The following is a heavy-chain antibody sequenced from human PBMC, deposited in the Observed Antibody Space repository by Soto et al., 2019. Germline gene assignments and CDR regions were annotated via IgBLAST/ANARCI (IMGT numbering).Heavy chain of an antibody. CDR3: AKSILTRELPARMLSEFYY. CDR1: GFTFSSYW. V-gene: IGHV3-74*01. CDR2: INSDGSST. Sequence: GGSLRLACAASGFTFSSYWMHWVRQAPGKGLVWVSRINSDGSSTSYADSVKGRFTISRDNSKNTLYLQMNSLRAEDTAVYYFAKSILTRELPARMLSEFYYCGGGT. J-gene: IGHJ4*01. D-gene: IGHD1-26*01.